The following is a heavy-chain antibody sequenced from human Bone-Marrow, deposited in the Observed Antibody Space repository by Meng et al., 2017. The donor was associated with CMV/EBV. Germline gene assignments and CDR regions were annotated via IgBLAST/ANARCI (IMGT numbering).Heavy chain of an antibody. CDR1: GGTFSSYT. CDR2: IIPILGIA. Sequence: SVKVSCKDSGGTFSSYTISWVRQAPGQGLEWMGRIIPILGIANYAQKFQGRVTITADKSTSTAYMELSSLRSEDTAVYYCARDVGGSSGWDLGHWGQGTLVPVSS. J-gene: IGHJ4*02. V-gene: IGHV1-69*04. D-gene: IGHD6-19*01. CDR3: ARDVGGSSGWDLGH.